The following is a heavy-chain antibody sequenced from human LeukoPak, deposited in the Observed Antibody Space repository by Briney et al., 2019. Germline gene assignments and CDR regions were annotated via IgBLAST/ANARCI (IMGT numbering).Heavy chain of an antibody. CDR1: GFPFSGYW. Sequence: GGSLRLSCAASGFPFSGYWMHWVRQAPGEGLVWVSRIDDDGTGTTYADSVKGRFTISRDNAKNTLYLQMNSLRVEDTAVYYCARSASGYDSWGQGTLVTVSS. J-gene: IGHJ5*02. CDR2: IDDDGTGT. V-gene: IGHV3-74*01. CDR3: ARSASGYDS. D-gene: IGHD5-12*01.